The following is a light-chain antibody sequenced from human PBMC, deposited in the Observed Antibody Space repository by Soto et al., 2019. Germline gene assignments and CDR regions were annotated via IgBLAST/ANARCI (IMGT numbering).Light chain of an antibody. Sequence: DIVMTQSPLSLPVTPGEPASISCRSSQSLLHSNGYNYLDWYLQKPGQSPQLLIYLGSNRASGVPDRFSGSGSGTDFTLKISRVEAADIGVYYCMQALQTPRTFGQGTNLEIK. V-gene: IGKV2-28*01. J-gene: IGKJ2*01. CDR1: QSLLHSNGYNY. CDR2: LGS. CDR3: MQALQTPRT.